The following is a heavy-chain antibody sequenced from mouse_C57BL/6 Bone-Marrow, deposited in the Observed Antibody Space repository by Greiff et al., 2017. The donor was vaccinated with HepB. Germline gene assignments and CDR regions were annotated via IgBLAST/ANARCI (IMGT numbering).Heavy chain of an antibody. Sequence: VMLVESGAELARPGASVKLSCKASGYTFTSYGISWVKQRTGQGLEWIGEIYPRSGNTYYNEKFKGKATLTADKSSSTAYMELRSLTSEDSAVYFCARRTMVKDYWGQGTTLTVSS. CDR1: GYTFTSYG. CDR3: ARRTMVKDY. CDR2: IYPRSGNT. D-gene: IGHD2-2*01. J-gene: IGHJ2*01. V-gene: IGHV1-81*01.